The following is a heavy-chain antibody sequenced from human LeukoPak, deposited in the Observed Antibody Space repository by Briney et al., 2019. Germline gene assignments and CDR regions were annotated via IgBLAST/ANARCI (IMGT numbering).Heavy chain of an antibody. CDR3: AILTNYDLSS. Sequence: SETLSLTCTVSGDSISSYYWSWIRQPPGKGLEWIGYIYYSGSTSYNPSLKSRVTISVDTSKNQFSLKLSSVTAADTAVYYCAILTNYDLSSWGQGTLVTVSS. V-gene: IGHV4-59*01. D-gene: IGHD3-3*01. CDR1: GDSISSYY. J-gene: IGHJ5*02. CDR2: IYYSGST.